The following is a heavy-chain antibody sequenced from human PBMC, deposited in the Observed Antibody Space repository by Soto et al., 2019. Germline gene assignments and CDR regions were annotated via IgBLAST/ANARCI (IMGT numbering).Heavy chain of an antibody. CDR1: GGTFSSYA. D-gene: IGHD5-18*01. CDR2: IIPIFGTA. J-gene: IGHJ6*02. CDR3: ARGFLSGVQLWFRYYGMDV. V-gene: IGHV1-69*13. Sequence: GASVKVSCKASGGTFSSYAISWVRQAPGQGLEWMGGIIPIFGTANYAQKSQGRVTITADESTSTAYMELSSLRSEDTAVYYCARGFLSGVQLWFRYYGMDVWGQGTTVTVSS.